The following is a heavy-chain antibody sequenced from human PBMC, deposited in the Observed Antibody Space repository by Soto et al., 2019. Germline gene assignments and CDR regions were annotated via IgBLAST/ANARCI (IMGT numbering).Heavy chain of an antibody. D-gene: IGHD6-6*01. CDR1: GFTFSSYE. CDR2: ISSSGSTI. V-gene: IGHV3-48*03. CDR3: ARGPSSSSLHYNWFDP. J-gene: IGHJ5*02. Sequence: PGGSLRLSCAASGFTFSSYEMNWVHQAPGKGLEWVSYISSSGSTIYYADSVKGRFTISRDNAKNSLYLQMNSLRAEDTAVYYCARGPSSSSLHYNWFDPWGQGTLVTVSS.